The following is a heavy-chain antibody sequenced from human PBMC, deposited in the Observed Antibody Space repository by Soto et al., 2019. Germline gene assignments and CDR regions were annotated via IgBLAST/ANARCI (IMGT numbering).Heavy chain of an antibody. CDR1: GGTFGNLG. CDR2: TIPIFDTP. J-gene: IGHJ5*01. Sequence: VKVSCKASGGTFGNLGISWLRQAPGQGLEWMGGTIPIFDTPHYAEKFRDRLTITADATSTAYMELTSLSSEDTATYYCARDREDGSGTKYNWFDSWGQGTLVTVSS. D-gene: IGHD3-10*01. CDR3: ARDREDGSGTKYNWFDS. V-gene: IGHV1-69*01.